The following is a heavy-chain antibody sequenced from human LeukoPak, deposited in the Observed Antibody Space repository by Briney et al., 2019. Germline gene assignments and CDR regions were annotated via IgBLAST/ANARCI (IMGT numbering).Heavy chain of an antibody. CDR2: ISTYNGNT. Sequence: ASVKVSCKASGYTFTSYGISWVRQAPGQGLEWMGWISTYNGNTNYAQKLQGRVTMTTDTSTSTAYMDLRSLRSDDTAVYYCARGEQLNVRDPFDIWGQGTMVTVSS. CDR1: GYTFTSYG. CDR3: ARGEQLNVRDPFDI. V-gene: IGHV1-18*01. D-gene: IGHD1/OR15-1a*01. J-gene: IGHJ3*02.